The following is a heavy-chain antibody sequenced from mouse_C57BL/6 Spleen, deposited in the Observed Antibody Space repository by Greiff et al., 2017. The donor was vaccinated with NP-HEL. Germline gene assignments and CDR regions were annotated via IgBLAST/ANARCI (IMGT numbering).Heavy chain of an antibody. CDR2: ISDGGSYT. CDR3: ARDSLYYGSSYGWYFDV. J-gene: IGHJ1*03. D-gene: IGHD1-1*01. V-gene: IGHV5-4*01. CDR1: GFTFSSYA. Sequence: EVKVVESGGGLVKPGGSLKLSCAASGFTFSSYAMSWVRQTPEKRLEWVATISDGGSYTYYPDNVKGRFTISRDNAKNNLYLQMSHLKSEDTAMYYCARDSLYYGSSYGWYFDVWGTGTTVTVSS.